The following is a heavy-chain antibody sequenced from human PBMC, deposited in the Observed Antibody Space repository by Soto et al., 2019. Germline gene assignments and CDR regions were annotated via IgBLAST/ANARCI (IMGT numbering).Heavy chain of an antibody. J-gene: IGHJ6*02. V-gene: IGHV3-21*01. Sequence: GGSLRLSCAASGFTFSSYSMNWVRQAPGKGLEWVSSISSSSSYIYYADSVKGRFTISRDNAKNSLYLQMNSLRAEDTAVYYCARGTEYSSARRYYYYGMDVWGQGTTVTVSS. CDR2: ISSSSSYI. CDR1: GFTFSSYS. CDR3: ARGTEYSSARRYYYYGMDV. D-gene: IGHD4-4*01.